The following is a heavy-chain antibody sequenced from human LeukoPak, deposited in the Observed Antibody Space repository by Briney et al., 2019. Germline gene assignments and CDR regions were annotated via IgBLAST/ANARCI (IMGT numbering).Heavy chain of an antibody. CDR1: GDSVSSNSAA. CDR2: TYYRSKWYN. D-gene: IGHD6-19*01. J-gene: IGHJ6*02. V-gene: IGHV6-1*01. Sequence: SQTLSLTCAISGDSVSSNSAAWNWIRQSPSRGLEWLGRTYYRSKWYNDYAVSVKSRITINPDTSKNQFSLQLNSVTPEDTAVYYCAREKFFAAVAGLRDYYYYGMDVWGQGTTVTVS. CDR3: AREKFFAAVAGLRDYYYYGMDV.